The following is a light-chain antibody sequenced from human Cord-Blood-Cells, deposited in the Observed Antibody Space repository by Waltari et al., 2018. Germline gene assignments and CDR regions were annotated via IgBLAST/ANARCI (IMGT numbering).Light chain of an antibody. J-gene: IGLJ2*01. CDR1: SLRSYY. Sequence: SSELTQDPAVSVALGQTVRITCQGDSLRSYYASWYQQKPGQAPVLLIYGKNNRPSGIPDRFSGSSSGNTASLTITGAQAEDEADYYCNSRDSSGNQVVFGGGTKLTVL. CDR2: GKN. CDR3: NSRDSSGNQVV. V-gene: IGLV3-19*01.